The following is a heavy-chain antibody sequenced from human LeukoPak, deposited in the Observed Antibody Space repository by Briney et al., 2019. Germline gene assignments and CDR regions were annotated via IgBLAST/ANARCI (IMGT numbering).Heavy chain of an antibody. CDR2: IYTSGST. Sequence: SETLSLTCTVSGGSISSYYWSWIRQPAGKGLEWIGRIYTSGSTKYNPSLKSRVSISVDTSKNQFSLKLSSVPAPDTPVYYCARDRYCSSTSCSPGRDYYYYMDVWGKGTTVTVSS. CDR3: ARDRYCSSTSCSPGRDYYYYMDV. J-gene: IGHJ6*03. V-gene: IGHV4-4*07. D-gene: IGHD2-2*01. CDR1: GGSISSYY.